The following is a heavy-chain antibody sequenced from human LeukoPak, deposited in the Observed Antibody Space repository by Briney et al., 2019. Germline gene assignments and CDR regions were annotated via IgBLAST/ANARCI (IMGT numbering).Heavy chain of an antibody. CDR3: ARGLQGATLGY. CDR1: GGSISSGAYH. J-gene: IGHJ4*02. D-gene: IGHD1-26*01. CDR2: IYYSGST. V-gene: IGHV4-61*08. Sequence: SQTLSLTCTVSGGSISSGAYHWSWIRQPPGKGLEWIGYIYYSGSTNYNPSLKSRVTISVDTSKNQFSLKLSSVTAADTAVYYCARGLQGATLGYWGQGTLVTVSS.